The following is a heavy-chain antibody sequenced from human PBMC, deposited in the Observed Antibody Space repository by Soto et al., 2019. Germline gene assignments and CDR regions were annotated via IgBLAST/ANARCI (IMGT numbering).Heavy chain of an antibody. CDR3: ARDPDYYGSGSRWRSYYGMDV. CDR1: GFTFDDYG. D-gene: IGHD3-10*01. J-gene: IGHJ6*02. Sequence: GGSLRLSCAASGFTFDDYGMSWVRQAPGKGLEWVSGINWNGGSTGYADSVKGRFTISRDNAKNSLYLQMNSLRAEDTALYYYARDPDYYGSGSRWRSYYGMDVWGQGTTVTVSS. CDR2: INWNGGST. V-gene: IGHV3-20*04.